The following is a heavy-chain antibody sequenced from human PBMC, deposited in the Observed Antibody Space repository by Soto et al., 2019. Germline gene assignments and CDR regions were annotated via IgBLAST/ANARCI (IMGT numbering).Heavy chain of an antibody. V-gene: IGHV1-69*01. CDR2: IIPLFRKT. D-gene: IGHD3-10*01. CDR3: ARARLSNGDPNIYFFYGLDV. J-gene: IGHJ6*02. Sequence: QVQLVQSGAEVKRPGSSVKVSCKASGDMFRNSAFTWVRQAPGQGLAWMGVIIPLFRKTDVAQKFHGRVNLTADESTSSLYMAVSSLTSEDTAVYYCARARLSNGDPNIYFFYGLDVWGQGTTITVSS. CDR1: GDMFRNSA.